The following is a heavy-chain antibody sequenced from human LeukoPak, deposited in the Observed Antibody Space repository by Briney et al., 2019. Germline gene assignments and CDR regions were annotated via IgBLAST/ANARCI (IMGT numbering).Heavy chain of an antibody. CDR3: ARDRIAVAGTRTYNWFDP. Sequence: GGSLRLSCAASGFTFSSNYMNWGRQAPGKGLEWVSSISASGRSIYYADSVKGRFTISRDNSKNTLYLQMNSLRAEDTAVYYCARDRIAVAGTRTYNWFDPWGQGTLVTVSS. CDR2: ISASGRSI. CDR1: GFTFSSNY. V-gene: IGHV3-21*01. J-gene: IGHJ5*02. D-gene: IGHD6-19*01.